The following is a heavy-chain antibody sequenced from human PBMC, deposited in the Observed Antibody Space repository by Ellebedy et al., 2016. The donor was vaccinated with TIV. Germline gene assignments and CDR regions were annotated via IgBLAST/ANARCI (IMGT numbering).Heavy chain of an antibody. CDR1: GDSISRSNW. J-gene: IGHJ4*02. D-gene: IGHD3/OR15-3a*01. V-gene: IGHV4-4*02. CDR3: PSLPDYRAGFVDAPMIWGR. Sequence: SETLSLTCVVSGDSISRSNWWSWVRQPPGQGLEWIGEIYHTGTTNYNQSLKSRVTISVDESKNQLSLKLTSVTAADTATYYCPSLPDYRAGFVDAPMIWGRWGQGTLVTVSS. CDR2: IYHTGTT.